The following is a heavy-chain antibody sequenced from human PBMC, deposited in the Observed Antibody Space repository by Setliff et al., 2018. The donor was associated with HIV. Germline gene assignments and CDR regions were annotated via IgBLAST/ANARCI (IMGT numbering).Heavy chain of an antibody. CDR3: AREIYGGNSRPFDY. Sequence: SDTLSLTCTVSGGSINSYFWHWIRQPPGKGLEWIGYIYYSGSTNYNPSLKSRVTISVDTSKNQLSLKLSSVTAADTAVYYCAREIYGGNSRPFDYWGQGTLVTVSS. D-gene: IGHD4-17*01. J-gene: IGHJ4*02. V-gene: IGHV4-59*01. CDR2: IYYSGST. CDR1: GGSINSYF.